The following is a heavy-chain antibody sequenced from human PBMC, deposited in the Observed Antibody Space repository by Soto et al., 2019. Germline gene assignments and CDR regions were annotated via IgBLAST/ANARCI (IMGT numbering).Heavy chain of an antibody. D-gene: IGHD6-6*01. CDR1: GGTFSSYA. V-gene: IGHV1-69*12. CDR3: ARSGSSEPTGWFDP. J-gene: IGHJ5*02. CDR2: IIPIFGTA. Sequence: QVQLVQSGAEVKKPGSSVKVSCKASGGTFSSYAISWVRQAPGQGLEWMGGIIPIFGTANYAQKFQGRVKITADESTSTDYMELSSLRSEDTAVYYCARSGSSEPTGWFDPWGQGPLVTVSS.